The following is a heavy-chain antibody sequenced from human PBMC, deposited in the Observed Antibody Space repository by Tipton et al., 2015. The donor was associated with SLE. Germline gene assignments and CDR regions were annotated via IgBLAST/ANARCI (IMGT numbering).Heavy chain of an antibody. V-gene: IGHV4-39*07. CDR2: IYYSGST. J-gene: IGHJ4*02. CDR3: ARASYGLGNSY. Sequence: TLSLTCTVSGGSISSTYYWGWIRQPPGKGLEWIGSIYYSGSTYYNPSLKSRVTISVDTSKNQFSLKLSSVTAADTAVYYCARASYGLGNSYWGQGTLVTVSS. D-gene: IGHD4-17*01. CDR1: GGSISSTYY.